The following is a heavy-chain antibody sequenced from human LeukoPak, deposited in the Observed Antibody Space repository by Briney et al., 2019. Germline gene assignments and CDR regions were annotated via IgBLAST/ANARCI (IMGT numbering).Heavy chain of an antibody. D-gene: IGHD2-15*01. CDR1: GFTFSDYS. V-gene: IGHV3-30-3*01. CDR2: ISSDGHNK. CDR3: ARERYSAFDY. Sequence: PGGSLRLSCVASGFTFSDYSMDWVRQAPGKGLEWVAFISSDGHNKDYADSVKGRFTISRDNSKNTVYLQMDSLRPEDTAIFYCARERYSAFDYWGQGNLVTVSS. J-gene: IGHJ4*02.